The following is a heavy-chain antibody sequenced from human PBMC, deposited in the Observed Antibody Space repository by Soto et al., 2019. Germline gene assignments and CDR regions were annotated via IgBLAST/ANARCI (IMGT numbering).Heavy chain of an antibody. CDR3: ARVRQGGTIFRLYYFDY. V-gene: IGHV4-34*01. D-gene: IGHD1-1*01. CDR2: INHSGST. Sequence: SETLSLTCAVYGGSFSAYYWSWIRQSPGKGLEWIGEINHSGSTSYNPSLKSRVTISVDTSKNQFSLKLSSVTTADTAVYYCARVRQGGTIFRLYYFDYWGQGTLVTVSS. CDR1: GGSFSAYY. J-gene: IGHJ4*02.